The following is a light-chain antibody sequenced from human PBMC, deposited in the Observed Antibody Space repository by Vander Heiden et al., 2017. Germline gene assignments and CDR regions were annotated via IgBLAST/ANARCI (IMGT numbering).Light chain of an antibody. CDR1: QSVTSNY. CDR2: GAS. Sequence: IQLTQSPGTLSLSPGVSAPPSCRASQSVTSNYLAWYQQKPGQAPRLLIYGASSSATGIADRFSGSGSGEDFNLTIRRLEPEDFAVYQCQQYGSTPLTFGGGTKVEIK. CDR3: QQYGSTPLT. J-gene: IGKJ4*01. V-gene: IGKV3-20*01.